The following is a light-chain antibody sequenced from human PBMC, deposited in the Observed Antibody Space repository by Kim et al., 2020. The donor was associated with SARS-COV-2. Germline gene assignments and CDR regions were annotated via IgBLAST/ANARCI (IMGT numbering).Light chain of an antibody. J-gene: IGLJ2*01. V-gene: IGLV3-19*01. CDR2: GKN. CDR1: SLRSYY. CDR3: NSRDSSGNHLDVV. Sequence: SSELTQDPAVSVALGQTVRITCQGDSLRSYYASWYQQKPGQAPVLVIYGKNNRPSGIPGRFSGSSSGNTASLTITGAQAEDEADYYCNSRDSSGNHLDVVFGGGTQLTVL.